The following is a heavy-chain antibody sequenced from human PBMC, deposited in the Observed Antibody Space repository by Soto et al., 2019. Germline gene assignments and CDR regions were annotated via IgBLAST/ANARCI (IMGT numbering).Heavy chain of an antibody. D-gene: IGHD2-15*01. CDR1: GFTFSDYY. Sequence: GGSLRLSCAASGFTFSDYYISWIRQAPGKGLEWVSYISSSGSTIYYADSVKGRFTISRDNAKNSLYLQMNSLRAEDTAVYYCARSLMAATDFDCFGQRTLVAVCS. CDR2: ISSSGSTI. J-gene: IGHJ4*02. V-gene: IGHV3-11*01. CDR3: ARSLMAATDFDC.